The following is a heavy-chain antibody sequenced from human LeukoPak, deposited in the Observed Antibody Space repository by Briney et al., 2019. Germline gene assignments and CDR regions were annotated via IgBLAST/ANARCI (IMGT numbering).Heavy chain of an antibody. J-gene: IGHJ4*02. D-gene: IGHD6-19*01. CDR2: INHRGST. Sequence: PSETLSLTCAVYGGSFSGYYWSWIRQPPGKGLEWIGEINHRGSTNYNPSPKSRVTISVDTSKNQFSLKLSSVTAADTAVYYCARLLKAPRGWFLSSGWYGFDYWGQGTLVTVSS. CDR3: ARLLKAPRGWFLSSGWYGFDY. V-gene: IGHV4-34*01. CDR1: GGSFSGYY.